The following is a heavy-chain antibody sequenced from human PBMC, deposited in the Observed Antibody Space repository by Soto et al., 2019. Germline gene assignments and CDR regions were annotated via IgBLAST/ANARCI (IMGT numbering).Heavy chain of an antibody. J-gene: IGHJ4*02. CDR1: GYTFTSYG. CDR3: ARSTVTRKVVPAPDY. CDR2: ISAYNGNT. Sequence: ASVKVSCKASGYTFTSYGISWVRQAPGQGLEWMGWISAYNGNTNYAQKLQGRVTMTTDTSTSTAYMELRSLRSDDTAVYYCARSTVTRKVVPAPDYWGQGTLVTVSS. D-gene: IGHD2-2*01. V-gene: IGHV1-18*01.